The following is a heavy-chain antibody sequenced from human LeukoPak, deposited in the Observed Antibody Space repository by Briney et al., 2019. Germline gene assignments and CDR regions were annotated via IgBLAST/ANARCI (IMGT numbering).Heavy chain of an antibody. CDR3: ATGSGMSYYYDSSGYPFDY. Sequence: SVKVSCKASGGTFSSYAISWVRQAPGQGLEWMGGIIPIFGTANYAQKFQGRVTITTDESTSTAYMELSSLRSEDTAVYYCATGSGMSYYYDSSGYPFDYWGQGTPVTVSS. J-gene: IGHJ4*02. D-gene: IGHD3-22*01. CDR2: IIPIFGTA. V-gene: IGHV1-69*05. CDR1: GGTFSSYA.